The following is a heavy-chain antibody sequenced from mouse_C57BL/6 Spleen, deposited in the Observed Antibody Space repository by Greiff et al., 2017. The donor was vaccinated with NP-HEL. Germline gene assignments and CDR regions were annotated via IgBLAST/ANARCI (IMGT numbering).Heavy chain of an antibody. CDR3: TTANGYSLWLAY. V-gene: IGHV14-1*01. CDR1: GFNIKDYY. J-gene: IGHJ3*01. CDR2: IDPEDGDT. D-gene: IGHD2-3*01. Sequence: EVQLQQSGAELVRPGASVKLSCTASGFNIKDYYMHWVKQRPEQGLEWIGRIDPEDGDTEYAPKFQGKATRTADTSSNTSYLQLSSLTPEDTAVYYCTTANGYSLWLAYWGQGTLVTVSA.